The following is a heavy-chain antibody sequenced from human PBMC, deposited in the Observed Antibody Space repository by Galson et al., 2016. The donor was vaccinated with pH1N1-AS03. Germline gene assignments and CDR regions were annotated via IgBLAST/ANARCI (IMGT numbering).Heavy chain of an antibody. J-gene: IGHJ4*02. V-gene: IGHV6-1*01. CDR2: TYYRSRWKN. CDR1: GDSVFSNTAA. Sequence: CAISGDSVFSNTAAWNWIRLSPSRGLEWLGRTYYRSRWKNDYAVSVKSRIIISPDTSKNQFSLQLNSVTPEDTAIYYCAGMQLGALHFWGRGTLVTVSS. CDR3: AGMQLGALHF. D-gene: IGHD1-1*01.